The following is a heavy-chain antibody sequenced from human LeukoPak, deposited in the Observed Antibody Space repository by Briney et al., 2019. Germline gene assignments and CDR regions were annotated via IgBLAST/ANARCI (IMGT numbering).Heavy chain of an antibody. D-gene: IGHD2-2*01. J-gene: IGHJ5*02. Sequence: SETLSLTCTVSGGSISSYYWSWIRQPPGQGLEWIGYIYYSGSTNYNPSLKSRVTISVDTSKNQFSLKLSSVTAADTAVYYCARQHPPKEYLTWGQGTLVTVSS. CDR1: GGSISSYY. CDR2: IYYSGST. CDR3: ARQHPPKEYLT. V-gene: IGHV4-59*08.